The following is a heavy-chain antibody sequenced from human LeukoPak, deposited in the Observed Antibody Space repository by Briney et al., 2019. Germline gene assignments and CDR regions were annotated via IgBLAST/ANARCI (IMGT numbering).Heavy chain of an antibody. CDR2: INSDGSST. CDR1: GFTFSSYW. V-gene: IGHV3-74*01. Sequence: PGGSLRLSCAASGFTFSSYWMHWVRQAPGKGLVWVSRINSDGSSTSYADSVKGRFTISRDNAKNTLYLQMNSLRAEDTAVYYCARGRCSGGSCYANDYWGQGTLVTVSS. CDR3: ARGRCSGGSCYANDY. J-gene: IGHJ4*02. D-gene: IGHD2-15*01.